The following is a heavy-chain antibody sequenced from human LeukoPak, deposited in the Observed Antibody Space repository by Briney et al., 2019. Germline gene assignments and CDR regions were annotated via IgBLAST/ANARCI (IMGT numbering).Heavy chain of an antibody. CDR3: AKDHAKAVTTQDY. Sequence: GGSLRFSCAASGFTFSSYGMHWVRQAPGKGLEWVAVISYDGSNKYYADSVKGRFTISRDNSKNTLYLQMNSLRAEDTAVYYCAKDHAKAVTTQDYWGQGTLVTVSS. CDR2: ISYDGSNK. V-gene: IGHV3-30*18. CDR1: GFTFSSYG. J-gene: IGHJ4*02. D-gene: IGHD4-23*01.